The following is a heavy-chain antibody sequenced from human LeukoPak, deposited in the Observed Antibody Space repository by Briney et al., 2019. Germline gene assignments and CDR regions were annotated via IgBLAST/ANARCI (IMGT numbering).Heavy chain of an antibody. Sequence: GGSLRLSCAASGFSFTNYAMSWVRQAPGKGLEWVSGISGSGGSTYYADSVKGRFTISRDNSKNTLYLQMNSLRAEDTAVYYCAKDASSGYYYFDYWGQGTLVTVSS. CDR2: ISGSGGST. V-gene: IGHV3-23*01. CDR3: AKDASSGYYYFDY. D-gene: IGHD3-22*01. CDR1: GFSFTNYA. J-gene: IGHJ4*02.